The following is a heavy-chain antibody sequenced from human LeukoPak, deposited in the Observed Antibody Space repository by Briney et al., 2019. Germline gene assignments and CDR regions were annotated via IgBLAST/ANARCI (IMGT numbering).Heavy chain of an antibody. D-gene: IGHD5-18*01. V-gene: IGHV3-30*04. Sequence: AGSLSLSCAASGFTFSSYAMHWVRQAPGKGLEWVAVISYDGSNKYYADSVKGRFTFSRDNSKNTLYLQMNSLRAEDTAVYYCARDPPPDTAMVMGDYYYYYGMDVWGQGTTVTVSS. J-gene: IGHJ6*02. CDR1: GFTFSSYA. CDR2: ISYDGSNK. CDR3: ARDPPPDTAMVMGDYYYYYGMDV.